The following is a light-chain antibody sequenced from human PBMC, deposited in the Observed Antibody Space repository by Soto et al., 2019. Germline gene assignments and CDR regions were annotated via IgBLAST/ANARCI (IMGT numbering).Light chain of an antibody. CDR2: GNS. CDR1: SSNIGAGYD. J-gene: IGLJ2*01. V-gene: IGLV1-40*01. CDR3: SSYTSSSTLGVV. Sequence: QSVLTQPPSVSGAPGQRVTISCTGSSSNIGAGYDVHWYQQLPGTAPKLLIYGNSNRPSGVPDQFSGSKSGTSASLVITGLQAEDEADYYCSSYTSSSTLGVVFGGGTKLTVL.